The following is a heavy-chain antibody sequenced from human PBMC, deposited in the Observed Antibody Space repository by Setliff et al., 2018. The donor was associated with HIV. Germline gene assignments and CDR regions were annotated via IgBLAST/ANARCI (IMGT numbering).Heavy chain of an antibody. V-gene: IGHV3-7*01. J-gene: IGHJ4*02. D-gene: IGHD3-16*01. CDR1: GFTFRRYW. CDR2: IKQDGSEK. Sequence: GGSLRLSCAASGFTFRRYWMSWVRQAPGKGLEWVANIKQDGSEKYYGDSVQGRFTVSRDNAENSVYLQMNSLRAEDTAVYYCARDGGEYWGQGALVTVSS. CDR3: ARDGGEY.